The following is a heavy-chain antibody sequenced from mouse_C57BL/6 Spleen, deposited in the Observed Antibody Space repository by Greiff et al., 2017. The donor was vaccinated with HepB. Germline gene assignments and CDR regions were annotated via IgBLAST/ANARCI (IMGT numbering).Heavy chain of an antibody. Sequence: QVQLKESGAELARPGASVKMSCKASGYTFTSYTMHWVKQRPGQGLEWIGYINPSSGYTKYNQKFKDKATLTADKSSSTAYMQLSSLTSEDSAVYYCARSYSNYEGDAMDYWGQGTSVTVSS. D-gene: IGHD2-5*01. CDR3: ARSYSNYEGDAMDY. J-gene: IGHJ4*01. CDR2: INPSSGYT. CDR1: GYTFTSYT. V-gene: IGHV1-4*01.